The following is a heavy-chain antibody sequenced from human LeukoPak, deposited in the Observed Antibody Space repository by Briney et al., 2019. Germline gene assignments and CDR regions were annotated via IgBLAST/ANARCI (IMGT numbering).Heavy chain of an antibody. CDR2: IYYSGST. CDR3: ARYGDYVGFDY. V-gene: IGHV4-59*01. J-gene: IGHJ4*02. D-gene: IGHD4-17*01. CDR1: GGSISSYY. Sequence: SETLSLTCTVSGGSISSYYWSWIRQPPGKGLEWIGYIYYSGSTNYNPSLKSRVTISVDTSKNQFSLKLSSVTAADTAVYYCARYGDYVGFDYWGQGTLVIVSP.